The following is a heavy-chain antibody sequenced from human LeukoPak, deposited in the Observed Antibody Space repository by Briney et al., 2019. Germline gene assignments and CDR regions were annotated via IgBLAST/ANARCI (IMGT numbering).Heavy chain of an antibody. CDR2: ISAYNGNI. J-gene: IGHJ5*02. CDR3: ARGRVMEYYDFWSGYQTENWFDP. CDR1: GYTFTSYG. Sequence: ASVKVSCKASGYTFTSYGISWVRQAPGQGLEWMGWISAYNGNINYAQKLQGRVTMTTDTSTSTAYMELRSLRSDDTAVYYCARGRVMEYYDFWSGYQTENWFDPWGQGTLVTVSS. V-gene: IGHV1-18*01. D-gene: IGHD3-3*01.